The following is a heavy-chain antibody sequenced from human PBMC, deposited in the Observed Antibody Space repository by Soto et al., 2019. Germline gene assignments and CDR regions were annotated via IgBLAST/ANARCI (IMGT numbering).Heavy chain of an antibody. CDR1: GYTFTSYG. Sequence: GASVKVSCKASGYTFTSYGMRWVRQAPGQGHEWMKWISAYNSNTNYAQKLQGRVTMTTDTSTSTAYMELRSLRSDDTAVYYCARVSPKDCSGGSCYSPANAFDIWGQGTMVTVS. CDR2: ISAYNSNT. CDR3: ARVSPKDCSGGSCYSPANAFDI. J-gene: IGHJ3*02. D-gene: IGHD2-15*01. V-gene: IGHV1-18*01.